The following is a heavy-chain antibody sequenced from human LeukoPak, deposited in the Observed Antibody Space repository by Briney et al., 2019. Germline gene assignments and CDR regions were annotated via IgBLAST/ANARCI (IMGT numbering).Heavy chain of an antibody. CDR2: INHSGST. D-gene: IGHD5-24*01. V-gene: IGHV4-34*01. J-gene: IGHJ4*02. Sequence: PSETLSLTCAVYGGSFSGYYWSWIRQPPGKGLEWIGEINHSGSTNYNPSLKSRVTISVDTSKNHFSLKLTSVTAADTAVYYCAREGGRGYNYFDYWGQGALVTVSS. CDR1: GGSFSGYY. CDR3: AREGGRGYNYFDY.